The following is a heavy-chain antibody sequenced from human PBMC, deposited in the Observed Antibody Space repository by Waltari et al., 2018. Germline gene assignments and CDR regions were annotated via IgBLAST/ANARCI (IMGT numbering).Heavy chain of an antibody. D-gene: IGHD3-10*01. V-gene: IGHV3-64*01. CDR3: ARDGSYFYYDY. CDR1: GFPFSNYA. J-gene: IGHJ4*02. CDR2: INSKGGRT. Sequence: DVQLVESGGGLVRPGGSLRLSCAASGFPFSNYALHWVRQAPGKGLEYVSAINSKGGRTYYANSVKGRFTVSRDNSKNTLYLQMGSLRAEDIAVYYCARDGSYFYYDYWGLGTLVTVSS.